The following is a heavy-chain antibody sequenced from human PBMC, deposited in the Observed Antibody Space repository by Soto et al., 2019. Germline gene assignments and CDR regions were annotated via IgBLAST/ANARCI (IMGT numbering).Heavy chain of an antibody. Sequence: GGSLRLSCAASGFTLGSFAMHWVRQAPGKGLEWVAVISYDGSNKYYADSVKGRFTISRDNSKNTLYLQMNSLRAEDTAVYYCARDCVLRFLEWLSPHYYYGMDVWGQGTTVTVSS. J-gene: IGHJ6*02. CDR1: GFTLGSFA. CDR2: ISYDGSNK. D-gene: IGHD3-3*01. CDR3: ARDCVLRFLEWLSPHYYYGMDV. V-gene: IGHV3-30-3*01.